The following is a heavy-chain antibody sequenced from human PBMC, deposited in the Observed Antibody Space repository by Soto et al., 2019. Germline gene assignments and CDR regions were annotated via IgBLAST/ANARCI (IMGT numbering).Heavy chain of an antibody. D-gene: IGHD6-19*01. V-gene: IGHV5-51*01. CDR2: IFPGDSET. J-gene: IGHJ4*02. CDR1: GYSFTNFW. Sequence: GESLKISCKVSGYSFTNFWIGWVRQMPGQGLEWMGIIFPGDSETRYSPSFEGQVTISVDKSIATAYLQWSSLKASDSAMYYCARSYSSAWFGAEFVYWGQGTLVTVSS. CDR3: ARSYSSAWFGAEFVY.